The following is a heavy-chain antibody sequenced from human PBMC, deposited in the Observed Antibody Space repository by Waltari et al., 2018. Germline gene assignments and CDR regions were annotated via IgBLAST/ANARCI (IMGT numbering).Heavy chain of an antibody. V-gene: IGHV3-9*01. CDR2: ISWNSGSI. CDR3: AKGGGGWYVGWYYFDY. CDR1: GFPFADLA. J-gene: IGHJ4*02. Sequence: EVQLVESGGGLVQPGRSLRLSCAASGFPFADLAMPWVRQAPGKGLEWFSGISWNSGSIGYADSVKGRFTISRDNAKNSLYLQMNSLRAEDTALYYCAKGGGGWYVGWYYFDYWGQGTLVTVSS. D-gene: IGHD6-19*01.